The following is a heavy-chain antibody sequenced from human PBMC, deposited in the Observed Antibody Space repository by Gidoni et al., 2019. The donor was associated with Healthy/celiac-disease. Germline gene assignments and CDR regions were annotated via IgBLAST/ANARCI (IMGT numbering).Heavy chain of an antibody. CDR1: GGPISSGSYY. Sequence: QVQLQESGPGLVKPSQTLSLTCTVSGGPISSGSYYWSWIRQPAGKGLEWIGRIYTSGSTNYNPSLKSRVTISVDTSKNQFSLKLSSVTAADTAVYYCARDFAVAAFDYWGQGTLVTVSS. J-gene: IGHJ4*02. CDR3: ARDFAVAAFDY. D-gene: IGHD6-19*01. CDR2: IYTSGST. V-gene: IGHV4-61*02.